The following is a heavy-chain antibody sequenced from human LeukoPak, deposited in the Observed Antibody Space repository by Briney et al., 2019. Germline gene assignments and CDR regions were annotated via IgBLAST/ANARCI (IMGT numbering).Heavy chain of an antibody. CDR3: ARGGCGGSCHDY. CDR2: INHSGST. D-gene: IGHD2-15*01. J-gene: IGHJ4*02. V-gene: IGHV4-34*01. Sequence: SETLSLTCAVYGGSFSGYYWSWIRQPPGKGLEWIGEINHSGSTNYNPSLKSRVTISVDTSKNQFSLKLSSVTAADTAVYYCARGGCGGSCHDYWGQGTLVTVSS. CDR1: GGSFSGYY.